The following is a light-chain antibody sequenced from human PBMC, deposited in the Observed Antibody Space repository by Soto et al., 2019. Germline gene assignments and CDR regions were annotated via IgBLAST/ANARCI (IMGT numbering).Light chain of an antibody. CDR3: QKYNSAPPT. Sequence: XIEMTQSPSSLSASVGDRFTITCRSSQGISNYLAWYQQKPGKVPKLLIYAASTLQSGVPSLFSGSGSGKDFTLTISSLQPEDVATYYCQKYNSAPPTFGGGTKVDIK. CDR1: QGISNY. CDR2: AAS. V-gene: IGKV1-27*01. J-gene: IGKJ4*01.